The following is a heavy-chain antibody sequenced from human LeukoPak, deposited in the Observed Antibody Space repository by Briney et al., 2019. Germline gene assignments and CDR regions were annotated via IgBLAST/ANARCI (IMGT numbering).Heavy chain of an antibody. Sequence: SETLSLTCAVYGRSFSGYYWSWIRQPPGKGLEWIGEINHSGYTNYNPSLKSRLTISGDTSKNQFYLKLSSVTAADTAVYYCASEPGYCSGGSCYGGWFDPWGQGTLVTVSS. CDR2: INHSGYT. D-gene: IGHD2-15*01. CDR3: ASEPGYCSGGSCYGGWFDP. J-gene: IGHJ5*02. V-gene: IGHV4-34*01. CDR1: GRSFSGYY.